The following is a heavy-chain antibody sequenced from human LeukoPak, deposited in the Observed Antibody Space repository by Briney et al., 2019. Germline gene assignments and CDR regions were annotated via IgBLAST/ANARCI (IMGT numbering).Heavy chain of an antibody. Sequence: GGSLRLSCTGSGFSFRDYAMTWVRQAPGKGLEWVGFIRSKADSGTTEYDASVKGRFTIARDDSKTVAYLQMNSLKPDDTAIYYCTRGQKDFDCWGQGTLVTVSS. CDR1: GFSFRDYA. V-gene: IGHV3-49*04. J-gene: IGHJ4*02. CDR3: TRGQKDFDC. CDR2: IRSKADSGTT.